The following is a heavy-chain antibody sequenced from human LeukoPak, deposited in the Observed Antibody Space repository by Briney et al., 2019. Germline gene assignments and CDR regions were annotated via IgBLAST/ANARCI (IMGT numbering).Heavy chain of an antibody. CDR3: AREGQSGGMDV. Sequence: GGSLRLSCAASGSTFSDYYMSWIRQAPGKGLEWVSYISSSSSYTNYADSVKGRFTISRDNAKNSLYLQMNSLRAEDTAVYYCAREGQSGGMDVWGKGTTVTVSS. D-gene: IGHD3-10*01. J-gene: IGHJ6*04. CDR2: ISSSSSYT. CDR1: GSTFSDYY. V-gene: IGHV3-11*06.